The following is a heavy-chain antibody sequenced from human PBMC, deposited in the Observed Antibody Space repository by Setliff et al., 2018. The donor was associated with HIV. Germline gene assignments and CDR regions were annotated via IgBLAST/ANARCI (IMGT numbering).Heavy chain of an antibody. J-gene: IGHJ3*02. V-gene: IGHV1-3*01. Sequence: VKVSCKASGYSFTSYTIHWVRQAPGQRLEWMGWINAGNGNTKYSQKFRGRVTFTRDKSASTAYMELSGRGFEDTAVYYCARLSSAAMWGGGAFDIWGQGTMVTVSS. D-gene: IGHD2-2*01. CDR3: ARLSSAAMWGGGAFDI. CDR2: INAGNGNT. CDR1: GYSFTSYT.